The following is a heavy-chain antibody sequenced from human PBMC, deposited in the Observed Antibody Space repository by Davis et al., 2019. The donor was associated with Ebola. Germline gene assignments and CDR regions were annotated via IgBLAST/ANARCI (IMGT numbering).Heavy chain of an antibody. CDR2: IIPIYGTP. CDR1: GGTFSSFD. CDR3: ATERGYSYGPFDY. J-gene: IGHJ4*02. D-gene: IGHD5-18*01. Sequence: AASVKVSCKASGGTFSSFDISWVRQAPGQGLEWMGGIIPIYGTPNNAQKFQGRVTITADESTSTAYMGLSRLTSEDTTVYYCATERGYSYGPFDYWGQGTLVTVSS. V-gene: IGHV1-69*13.